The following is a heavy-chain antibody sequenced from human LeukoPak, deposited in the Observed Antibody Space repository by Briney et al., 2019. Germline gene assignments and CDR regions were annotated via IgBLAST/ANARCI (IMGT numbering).Heavy chain of an antibody. V-gene: IGHV3-23*01. CDR1: RFTFSSYV. Sequence: PGGSLRLSCAASRFTFSSYVMGWVRQAPGKGLECVSAISRSGRSTYYADSVKGRFTISRDNSKNTLYLQMNSLRAEDTAVYYCAKDRGDYLLDYWGQGTLVTVSS. D-gene: IGHD4-17*01. CDR2: ISRSGRST. J-gene: IGHJ4*02. CDR3: AKDRGDYLLDY.